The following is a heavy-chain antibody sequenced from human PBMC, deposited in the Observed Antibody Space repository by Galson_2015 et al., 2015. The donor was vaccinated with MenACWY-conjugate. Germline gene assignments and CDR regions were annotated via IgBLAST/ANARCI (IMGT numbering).Heavy chain of an antibody. V-gene: IGHV4-59*13. Sequence: ETLSLTCTVSGASMSNYSWTWVRQSPEKGLEWIGHISHSGATHYTPSLPSRVIISADASKGQISLNLASVSAADTAVYFCARRATTGWFDPWGQGTQVTVSS. CDR1: GASMSNYS. CDR3: ARRATTGWFDP. D-gene: IGHD4-17*01. J-gene: IGHJ5*02. CDR2: ISHSGAT.